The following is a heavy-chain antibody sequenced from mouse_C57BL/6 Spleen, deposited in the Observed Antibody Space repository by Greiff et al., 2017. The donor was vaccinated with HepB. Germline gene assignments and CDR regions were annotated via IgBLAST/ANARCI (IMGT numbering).Heavy chain of an antibody. CDR3: ATPMITTNYYAMDY. D-gene: IGHD2-4*01. Sequence: VQLKESGPGLVQPSQSLSITCTVSGFSLTSYGVHWVRQSPGKGLEWLGVIWRGGSTDYNAAFMSRLSITKDNSKSQVFFKMNSLQADDTAIYYCATPMITTNYYAMDYWGQGTSVTVSS. J-gene: IGHJ4*01. V-gene: IGHV2-5*01. CDR2: IWRGGST. CDR1: GFSLTSYG.